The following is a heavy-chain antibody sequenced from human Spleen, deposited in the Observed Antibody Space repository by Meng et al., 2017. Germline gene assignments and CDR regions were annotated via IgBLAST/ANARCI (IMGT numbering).Heavy chain of an antibody. D-gene: IGHD6-13*01. CDR1: GFTFSSYW. CDR3: ARDQLAAQSPYAFDI. V-gene: IGHV3-33*08. CDR2: IWYDGSNK. J-gene: IGHJ3*02. Sequence: GESLKISCAASGFTFSSYWMSWVRQAPGKGLEWVATIWYDGSNKYYIDSVKGRFTISRDNSKNTLYLQMNSLRAEDTAVYYCARDQLAAQSPYAFDIWGQGTMVTVSS.